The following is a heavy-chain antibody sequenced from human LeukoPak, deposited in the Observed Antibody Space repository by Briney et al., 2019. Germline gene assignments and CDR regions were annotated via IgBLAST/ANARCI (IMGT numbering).Heavy chain of an antibody. V-gene: IGHV4-34*01. J-gene: IGHJ4*02. CDR3: ARTSYYYGSGSFLDY. Sequence: PSETLSLTCAVYGGSFSGYYWSWIRQPPGKGLEWIGEINHSGSTNFNPSLKSRVTISVDTSKNQFSLKLSSVTAADTAVYYCARTSYYYGSGSFLDYWGQGTLVTVSS. CDR2: INHSGST. CDR1: GGSFSGYY. D-gene: IGHD3-10*01.